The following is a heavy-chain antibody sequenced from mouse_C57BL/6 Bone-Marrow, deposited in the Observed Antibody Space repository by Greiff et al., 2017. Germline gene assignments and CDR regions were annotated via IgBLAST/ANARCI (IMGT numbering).Heavy chain of an antibody. Sequence: VQLQQSGPELVKPGASVKISCKASGYAFSSSWMNWVKQRPGKGLEWIGRIYPGDGDTNYNGKFKGKATLTADKSSSTAYMQLSSLTSEDSAVYFCARRGYCFDYWGQGTTLTVSS. CDR3: ARRGYCFDY. V-gene: IGHV1-82*01. CDR2: IYPGDGDT. CDR1: GYAFSSSW. J-gene: IGHJ2*01.